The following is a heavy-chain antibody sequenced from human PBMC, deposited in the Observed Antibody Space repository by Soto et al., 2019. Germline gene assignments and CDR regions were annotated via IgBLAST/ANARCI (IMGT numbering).Heavy chain of an antibody. CDR1: GFTFSTYA. J-gene: IGHJ4*02. V-gene: IGHV3-23*01. Sequence: ELQLLESGGGLVQPGESLRLSCAASGFTFSTYAMTWVRQAPGKGLEWVSGISYNGADRYYADSVRGRFTISRDNSKNTLYLQMNSLRAEDTALYYCAKRVAASGSGWDYWGQGTLVTVSS. CDR2: ISYNGADR. D-gene: IGHD6-13*01. CDR3: AKRVAASGSGWDY.